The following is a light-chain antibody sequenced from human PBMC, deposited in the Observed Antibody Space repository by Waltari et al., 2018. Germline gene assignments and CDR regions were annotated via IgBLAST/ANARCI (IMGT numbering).Light chain of an antibody. J-gene: IGKJ4*01. CDR2: DAT. CDR1: QDISTY. V-gene: IGKV1-33*01. Sequence: DIQMTQSPSSLSASLGDSVTIPCQASQDISTYLNCYQHKPGRAPRLLIYDATNLQTGFSSSFRGSGAGTDFTFTITSLQPEDIASYYGQQYDNHTPSFGGGTKIDIK. CDR3: QQYDNHTPS.